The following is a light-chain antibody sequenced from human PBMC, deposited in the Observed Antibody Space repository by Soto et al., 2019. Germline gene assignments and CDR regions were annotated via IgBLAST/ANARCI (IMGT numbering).Light chain of an antibody. CDR1: QSISNY. CDR3: QQSYGNPLT. CDR2: AAS. V-gene: IGKV1-39*01. Sequence: DLEMTQSPSSLSASVGDRVTITCRASQSISNYLNWYQHKPGKVPKLLIYAASSLQCGVPTRFSGSGSGTDFTLIINSLQPEDFATYYCQQSYGNPLTFGGGTKIEIK. J-gene: IGKJ4*01.